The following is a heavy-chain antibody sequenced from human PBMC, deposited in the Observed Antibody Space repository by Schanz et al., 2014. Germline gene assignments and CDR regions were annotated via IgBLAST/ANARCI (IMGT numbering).Heavy chain of an antibody. D-gene: IGHD3-16*02. V-gene: IGHV3-48*01. CDR2: ITYNGGTI. CDR1: GFTFRGYA. Sequence: EVHLLESGGGLVQPGGSLRLSCAASGFTFRGYAMSWVRQAPGRGLEWISYITYNGGTIYYADSVKGRFTISRDNAKNSLFLQMNSLRAEDTAVYYCARDNRYYLFDYWGQGALVTVSS. J-gene: IGHJ4*02. CDR3: ARDNRYYLFDY.